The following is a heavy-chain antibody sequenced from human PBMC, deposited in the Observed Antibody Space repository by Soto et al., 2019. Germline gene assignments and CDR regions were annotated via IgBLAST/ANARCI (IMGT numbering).Heavy chain of an antibody. V-gene: IGHV3-53*01. CDR2: IYGGLTT. J-gene: IGHJ6*02. CDR3: ARDRIEAAGTPRFNYYYGMDV. CDR1: GFTVSSTY. Sequence: EVQLVESGGGLIQPGGSLRLSCAASGFTVSSTYMTWVRQAPGQGLEWVSVIYGGLTTSYTDSVKGRFTISRDNSKNTLFLQMNSLRAEDTAVDYCARDRIEAAGTPRFNYYYGMDVWGQGTTVTVSS. D-gene: IGHD6-13*01.